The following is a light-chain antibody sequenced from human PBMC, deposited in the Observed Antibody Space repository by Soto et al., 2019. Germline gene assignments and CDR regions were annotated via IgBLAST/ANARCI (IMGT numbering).Light chain of an antibody. CDR1: QDITNS. J-gene: IGKJ5*01. Sequence: DIQMTQSPSSLSPSIGDRVIITCQASQDITNSLNLYQQTSGRVPNLLFYDTSTLPAGVPSRFGGSASGAHFIFTFSSLQPEDLATYSCQPYDNLTFGQETRLDIK. CDR3: QPYDNLT. V-gene: IGKV1-33*01. CDR2: DTS.